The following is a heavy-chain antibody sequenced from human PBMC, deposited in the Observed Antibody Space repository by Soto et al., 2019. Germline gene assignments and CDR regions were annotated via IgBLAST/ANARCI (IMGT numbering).Heavy chain of an antibody. CDR1: GGSISSSSYY. CDR3: ARTYYDILTGYLNWFDP. D-gene: IGHD3-9*01. CDR2: IYYSGST. V-gene: IGHV4-39*01. Sequence: SETLSLTCTVSGGSISSSSYYWGWIRQPPGKGLEWIGSIYYSGSTYYNPSLKSRVTISVDTSKTQFSLKLSSVTAADTAVYYCARTYYDILTGYLNWFDPWGQGTLVTVSS. J-gene: IGHJ5*02.